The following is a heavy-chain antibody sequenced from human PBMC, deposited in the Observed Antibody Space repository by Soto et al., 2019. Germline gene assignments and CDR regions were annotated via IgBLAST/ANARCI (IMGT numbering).Heavy chain of an antibody. CDR1: GGSVSSGSYY. CDR2: IYYSGST. J-gene: IGHJ5*02. V-gene: IGHV4-61*01. Sequence: QVQLQESGPGLVKPSETLSLTCTVSGGSVSSGSYYWSWIRQPPGKGLEWIGYIYYSGSTNYNPTLRNQVTISVDPYKNRLSPKLSSVTAGDKDVYYCARTYYDSTWFDPWGQGTLVTVSS. CDR3: ARTYYDSTWFDP. D-gene: IGHD3-22*01.